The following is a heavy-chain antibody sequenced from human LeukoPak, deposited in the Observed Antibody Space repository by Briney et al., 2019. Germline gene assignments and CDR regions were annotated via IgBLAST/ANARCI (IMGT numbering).Heavy chain of an antibody. Sequence: PGGSLRLSCAASGFTFSSYAMSWVRQAPGKGLEWVSAISGSGGSTYYADSVKGRFTISRDNSKNTLYLQMNSLRAEDTAAYYCASDDYGGKSFDYWGQGTLVTVSS. D-gene: IGHD4-23*01. CDR2: ISGSGGST. J-gene: IGHJ4*02. CDR1: GFTFSSYA. CDR3: ASDDYGGKSFDY. V-gene: IGHV3-23*01.